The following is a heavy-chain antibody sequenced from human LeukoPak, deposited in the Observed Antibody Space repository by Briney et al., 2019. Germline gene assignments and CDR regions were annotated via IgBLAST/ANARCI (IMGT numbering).Heavy chain of an antibody. CDR1: GYTFTNYG. V-gene: IGHV1-18*01. CDR3: ARGWELSI. J-gene: IGHJ3*02. Sequence: ASAKVSCKASGYTFTNYGISWVRQAPGQGPEWMGWISTYNGNTNYAQKLQDRVTMTTDTSTSTAYMELRSLRSDDTALYYCARGWELSIWGQGTMVTVSS. D-gene: IGHD3-10*01. CDR2: ISTYNGNT.